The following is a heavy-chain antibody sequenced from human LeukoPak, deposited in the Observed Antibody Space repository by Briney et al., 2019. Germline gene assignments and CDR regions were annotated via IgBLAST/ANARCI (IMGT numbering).Heavy chain of an antibody. D-gene: IGHD2-2*01. CDR3: ARVGCSSTSCHFPFDP. CDR2: INHSGST. CDR1: GGSFSGYY. Sequence: SETLSLTRAVYGGSFSGYYWSWIRQPPGKGLEWIGEINHSGSTNYNPSLKSRVTISVDTSKNQFSLKLSSVTAADTAVYYCARVGCSSTSCHFPFDPWGQGTLVTVSS. V-gene: IGHV4-34*01. J-gene: IGHJ5*02.